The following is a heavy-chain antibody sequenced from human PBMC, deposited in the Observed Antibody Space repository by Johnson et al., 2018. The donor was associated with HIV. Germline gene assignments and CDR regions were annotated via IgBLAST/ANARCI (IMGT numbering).Heavy chain of an antibody. V-gene: IGHV3-66*01. CDR1: GFTVRSNY. J-gene: IGHJ3*02. CDR3: ASLSSSGAFDI. CDR2: IYSGGRS. D-gene: IGHD6-6*01. Sequence: EVQLVESGGGLVQPGGSLRLSCVASGFTVRSNYMSWVRQAPGKGLEWVSVIYSGGRSYYADSVKGRFTISRDNAKNSLYLQMNSLRAEDTAVYYCASLSSSGAFDIWGQGTMVTVSS.